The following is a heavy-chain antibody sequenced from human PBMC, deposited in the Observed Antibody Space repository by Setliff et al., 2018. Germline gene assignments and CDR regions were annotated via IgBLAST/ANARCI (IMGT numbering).Heavy chain of an antibody. CDR2: IDPDGIGK. V-gene: IGHV3-7*01. CDR3: AKDGMGPTYTYFFDF. Sequence: GGSLRLSCAASEFTFNKYWMTWVRQAPGKGLEWVANIDPDGIGKYYIDSVRGRFTISRDNAKNSLYLQMSSLRVEDTAVYFCAKDGMGPTYTYFFDFWGQGSQVTVSS. CDR1: EFTFNKYW. D-gene: IGHD1-26*01. J-gene: IGHJ4*02.